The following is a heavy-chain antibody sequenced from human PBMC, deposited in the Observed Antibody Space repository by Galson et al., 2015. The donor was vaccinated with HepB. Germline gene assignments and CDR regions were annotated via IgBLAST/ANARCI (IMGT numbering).Heavy chain of an antibody. J-gene: IGHJ4*02. CDR1: GLTFSIYG. CDR3: ALSTNFPPTEIDY. CDR2: ISYDGTNK. Sequence: SLRLSCAASGLTFSIYGIHWVRRAPGKGLEWVSFISYDGTNKFYADSVKGRFSISTDTSKNTTYVQINSLRPEDTAVYFCALSTNFPPTEIDYWGQGTLVTVSS. D-gene: IGHD3-3*02. V-gene: IGHV3-30*03.